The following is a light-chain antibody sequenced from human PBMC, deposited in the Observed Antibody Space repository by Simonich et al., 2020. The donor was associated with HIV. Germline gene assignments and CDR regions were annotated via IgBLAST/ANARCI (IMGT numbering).Light chain of an antibody. J-gene: IGKJ5*01. CDR3: MQSKQLPIT. CDR1: QSLLHSNGYNC. Sequence: DIVMTQSPLSLPVTPGEPASISCRSSQSLLHSNGYNCLDWYLQKPGQSPQLLIYLGSNRASGGPDRFSGGGSGTDFILKISRVEAEDVGVYYCMQSKQLPITFGQGTRLEIK. V-gene: IGKV2-28*01. CDR2: LGS.